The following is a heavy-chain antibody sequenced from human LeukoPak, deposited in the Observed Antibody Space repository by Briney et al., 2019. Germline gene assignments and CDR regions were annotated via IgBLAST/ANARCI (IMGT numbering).Heavy chain of an antibody. D-gene: IGHD3-22*01. J-gene: IGHJ4*02. CDR3: ARGGWNKFDY. CDR2: IFYSGTT. V-gene: IGHV4-59*01. CDR1: GGSISSYY. Sequence: SETLSLTCTVSGGSISSYYWSWIRQPPGKGLEWIGFIFYSGTTNYNPSLRSRVTISVDTSKNQFSLKLSSVTAADTAVYYCARGGWNKFDYWGQGTLVTVSS.